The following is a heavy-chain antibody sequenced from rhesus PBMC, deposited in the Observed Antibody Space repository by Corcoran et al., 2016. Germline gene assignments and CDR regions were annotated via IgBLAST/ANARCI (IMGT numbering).Heavy chain of an antibody. V-gene: IGHV2S1*01. J-gene: IGHJ4*01. Sequence: QVTLKESGPALVKPTQTLTLTCTFSGFSLSPRAMGVGWFRQPPGKALEWLASIYWDDDKYYNTSLKNRLTISKDTSRNQVVLRMTNMDPVDTATYYCARVHGGTYDYWGQGVLVTVSS. CDR3: ARVHGGTYDY. CDR1: GFSLSPRAMG. CDR2: IYWDDDK. D-gene: IGHD1-1*01.